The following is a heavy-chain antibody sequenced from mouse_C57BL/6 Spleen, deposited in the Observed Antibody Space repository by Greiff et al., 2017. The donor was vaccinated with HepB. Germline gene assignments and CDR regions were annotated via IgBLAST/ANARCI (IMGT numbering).Heavy chain of an antibody. CDR1: GYTFTSYW. CDR3: ARESHYYGSSYGYFDV. V-gene: IGHV1-52*01. CDR2: IDPSDSET. D-gene: IGHD1-1*01. Sequence: QVQLQQPGAELVRPGSSVKLSCKASGYTFTSYWMHWVKQRPIQGLEWIGNIDPSDSETHYNQKFKDKATLTVDKSSSTAYMQLSSLTSEDSAVYYWARESHYYGSSYGYFDVWGTGTTVTVSS. J-gene: IGHJ1*03.